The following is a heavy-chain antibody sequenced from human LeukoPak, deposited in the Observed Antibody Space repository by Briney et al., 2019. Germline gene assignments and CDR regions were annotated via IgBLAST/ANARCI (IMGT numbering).Heavy chain of an antibody. V-gene: IGHV4-61*02. Sequence: PSETLSLTCTVSGGSISSRSYYWTWLRQPAGKGLEWIVRISTSGSTNYNPSLKSRVTISVDTSKNQFALNLSSVTAADTAVFYCARSRGWLQSHPLEYWGQGTLVTVSS. CDR3: ARSRGWLQSHPLEY. D-gene: IGHD5-24*01. CDR2: ISTSGST. CDR1: GGSISSRSYY. J-gene: IGHJ4*02.